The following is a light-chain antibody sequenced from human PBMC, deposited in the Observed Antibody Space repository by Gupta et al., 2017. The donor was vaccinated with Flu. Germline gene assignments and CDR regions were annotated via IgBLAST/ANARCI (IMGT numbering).Light chain of an antibody. CDR3: AAWDDSLNGWV. Sequence: QSVLPQPPSASGTPGQRATISCSGGTSNIGSNIVSWFQQLPGTAPRLVIYSNNERPSGVPDRFSGSKSGTSASLAISGLQSEDEADFYCAAWDDSLNGWVFGGGTKLTVL. J-gene: IGLJ3*02. V-gene: IGLV1-44*01. CDR1: TSNIGSNI. CDR2: SNN.